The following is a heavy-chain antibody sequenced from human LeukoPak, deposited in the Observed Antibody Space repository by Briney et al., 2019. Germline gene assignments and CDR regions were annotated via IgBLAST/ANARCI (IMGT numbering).Heavy chain of an antibody. CDR3: AEDPYHYDTAGDY. D-gene: IGHD3-22*01. J-gene: IGHJ4*02. CDR2: ISGSGGST. CDR1: GFTFSSHA. Sequence: PGGPLRLSCAASGFTFSSHAMSWVRQPPGKGLEWVSSISGSGGSTYYADSVKGRFTISRDNSKKTLYLQMNSLRAEDTAAYYCAEDPYHYDTAGDYWGRGTVVSVSS. V-gene: IGHV3-23*01.